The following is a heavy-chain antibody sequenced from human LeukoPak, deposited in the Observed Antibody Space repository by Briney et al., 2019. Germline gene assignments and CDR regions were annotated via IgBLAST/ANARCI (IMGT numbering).Heavy chain of an antibody. V-gene: IGHV3-30*02. Sequence: SCKASGYTFTSYDINWVRQAPGKGLEWVAFIRYDGSNKYYADSVKGRFTISRDNSKNTLYLQMNSLRAEDTAVYYCAKGTVARGPSAFDIWGQGTMVTVSS. J-gene: IGHJ3*02. CDR3: AKGTVARGPSAFDI. D-gene: IGHD3/OR15-3a*01. CDR2: IRYDGSNK. CDR1: GYTFTSYD.